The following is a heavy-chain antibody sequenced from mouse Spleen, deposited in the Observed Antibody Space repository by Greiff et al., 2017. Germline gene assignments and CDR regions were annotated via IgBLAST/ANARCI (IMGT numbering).Heavy chain of an antibody. CDR3: ARHGEYDEYFDV. CDR2: ISSGGSYT. CDR1: GFTFSSSG. D-gene: IGHD2-13*01. J-gene: IGHJ1*03. Sequence: EVQLVESGGDLVKPGGSLKLSCAASGFTFSSSGMSWVRQTPDKRLEWVATISSGGSYTYYPDSVKGRFTISRDNAKNTLYLQMSSLKSEDTAMYYCARHGEYDEYFDVWGTGTTVTVSS. V-gene: IGHV5-6*01.